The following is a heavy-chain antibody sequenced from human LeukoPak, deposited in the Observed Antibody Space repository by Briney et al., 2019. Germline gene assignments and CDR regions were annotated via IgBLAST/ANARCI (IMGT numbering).Heavy chain of an antibody. CDR1: GFTFSDYY. J-gene: IGHJ4*02. CDR3: ARGPSDGSLPGQ. CDR2: IGNSGSFI. V-gene: IGHV3-11*01. Sequence: PGGSLRLSCAAPGFTFSDYYMSWLRQAPGQELEWVSYIGNSGSFIYYTDSVKGRFTISRDDAKKSLYLQMNSLRVEDTAVYYCARGPSDGSLPGQWGQGTLVTVSS. D-gene: IGHD5-24*01.